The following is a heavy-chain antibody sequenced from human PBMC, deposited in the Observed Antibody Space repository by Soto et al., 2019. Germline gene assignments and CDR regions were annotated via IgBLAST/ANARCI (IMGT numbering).Heavy chain of an antibody. CDR1: GFSFSRFD. Sequence: QVQLVESGGGVVQPGRSLRLSCTASGFSFSRFDMYWIRQAPGKGLQWVAVVSNDGNNEYYTDSVKGRFTISRDNSKNTLYLQIDSLRPEDTAVYYCAKAPYAYEKYWYCDLWGRGTLVTVSS. V-gene: IGHV3-30*18. CDR3: AKAPYAYEKYWYCDL. CDR2: VSNDGNNE. D-gene: IGHD3-22*01. J-gene: IGHJ2*01.